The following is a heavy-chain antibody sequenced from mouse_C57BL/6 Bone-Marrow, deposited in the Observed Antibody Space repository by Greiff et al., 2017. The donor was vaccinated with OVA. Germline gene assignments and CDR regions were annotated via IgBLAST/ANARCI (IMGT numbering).Heavy chain of an antibody. CDR3: AREVRRNWYFDV. D-gene: IGHD2-14*01. CDR1: GYTFTSYG. Sequence: VQLQQSGAELARPGASVKLSCKASGYTFTSYGISWVKQSTGQGLEWIGEIYPRSGNTYYNEKFKGKATLTADKSSSTAYMELRSLTSEDSAVYFCAREVRRNWYFDVWGTGTTVTVSS. J-gene: IGHJ1*03. V-gene: IGHV1-81*01. CDR2: IYPRSGNT.